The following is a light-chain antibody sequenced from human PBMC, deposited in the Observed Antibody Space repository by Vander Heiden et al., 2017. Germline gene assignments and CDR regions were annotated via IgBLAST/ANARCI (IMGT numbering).Light chain of an antibody. Sequence: EIVFTQSPSTLPLSPGERATLSCRASQSVSSYLAWYQQKPGQAPRLLIYDASNRATGIPARFSGSGSGTDFTLTISSIEPEDFAVYYCQQRSNWPAIFTFGPGTKVDIK. V-gene: IGKV3-11*01. CDR1: QSVSSY. J-gene: IGKJ3*01. CDR2: DAS. CDR3: QQRSNWPAIFT.